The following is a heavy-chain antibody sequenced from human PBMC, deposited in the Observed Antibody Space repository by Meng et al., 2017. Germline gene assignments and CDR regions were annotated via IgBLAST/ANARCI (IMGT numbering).Heavy chain of an antibody. J-gene: IGHJ4*02. V-gene: IGHV3-21*01. Sequence: GESLKISCAASGFTFSSYSMNWVRQAPGKGLEWVSSISSSSSYIYYADSVKGRFTISRDNAKNSLYLQMNSLRAEDTAVYYCARAPSITTTTNYWGQGTLVT. CDR3: ARAPSITTTTNY. D-gene: IGHD3-22*01. CDR1: GFTFSSYS. CDR2: ISSSSSYI.